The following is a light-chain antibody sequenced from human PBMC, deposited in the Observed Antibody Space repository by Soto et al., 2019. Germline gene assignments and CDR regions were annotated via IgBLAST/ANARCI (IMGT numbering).Light chain of an antibody. J-gene: IGKJ5*01. Sequence: DIQMTQSPSSLSASVGERVTMTCQASQDINNYLNWYQQKPGQAPKLLIYDASGLEVGVPSRFSGSGSGTHFTLTISGLQPEDIATYYCQQFGDLTFIFGQGTRLEIK. V-gene: IGKV1-33*01. CDR1: QDINNY. CDR2: DAS. CDR3: QQFGDLTFI.